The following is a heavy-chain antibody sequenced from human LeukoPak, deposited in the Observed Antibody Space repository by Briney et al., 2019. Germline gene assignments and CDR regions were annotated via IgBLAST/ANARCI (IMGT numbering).Heavy chain of an antibody. Sequence: GGSLRLSCAASGFTFSSYAMHWVRQAPGKGLEWVAVISYDGSNKYYADSVKGRFTISRDNSKNTLYLQMNSLRAEDTAVYYCARRGLLLLYFDYWGQGTLVTVSS. V-gene: IGHV3-30-3*01. CDR3: ARRGLLLLYFDY. CDR1: GFTFSSYA. J-gene: IGHJ4*02. D-gene: IGHD2-15*01. CDR2: ISYDGSNK.